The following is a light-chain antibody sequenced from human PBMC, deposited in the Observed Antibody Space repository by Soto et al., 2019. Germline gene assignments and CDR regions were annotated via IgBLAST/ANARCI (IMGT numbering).Light chain of an antibody. CDR3: SSYTSRAVV. V-gene: IGLV2-14*01. CDR2: DVS. CDR1: SSDVGGYNY. J-gene: IGLJ2*01. Sequence: QSVLTQPASVSGSPGQSITISCTGTSSDVGGYNYVSWYQQHPGKAPKFMIYDVSNRPSGVSNRFSGSKSGNTASLTISGLQAEDEADYYCSSYTSRAVVFGGGTKVTVL.